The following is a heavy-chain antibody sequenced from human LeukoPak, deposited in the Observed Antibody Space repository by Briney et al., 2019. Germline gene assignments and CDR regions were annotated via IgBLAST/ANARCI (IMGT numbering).Heavy chain of an antibody. Sequence: PGGSLRLSCAASGFTFSSYSVTWVRQAPGKGLEWVSSISSSSYIYYADSVKGRFTISRDNAKNSLYLQMNSLRAEDTAVYYCASTRNNYYDSSGYYNGVGDYWGQGTLVTVSS. CDR1: GFTFSSYS. CDR3: ASTRNNYYDSSGYYNGVGDY. J-gene: IGHJ4*02. CDR2: ISSSSYI. V-gene: IGHV3-21*01. D-gene: IGHD3-22*01.